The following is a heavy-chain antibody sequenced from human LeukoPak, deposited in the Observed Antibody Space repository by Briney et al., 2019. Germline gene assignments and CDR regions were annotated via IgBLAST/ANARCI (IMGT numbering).Heavy chain of an antibody. CDR1: GFTFSSYW. Sequence: GGSLRLSCAASGFTFSSYWMSWVRQAPGKGLEWVANIKQDGSEKYYVDSVKGRFTVSRDNAKNSLYLQMNSLRAEDTAVYYCARAHRREWELLLPVVYYYYMDVWGKGTTVTVSS. V-gene: IGHV3-7*01. CDR3: ARAHRREWELLLPVVYYYYMDV. CDR2: IKQDGSEK. J-gene: IGHJ6*03. D-gene: IGHD1-26*01.